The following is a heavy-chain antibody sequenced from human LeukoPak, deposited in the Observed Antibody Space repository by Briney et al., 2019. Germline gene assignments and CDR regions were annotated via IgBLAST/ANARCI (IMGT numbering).Heavy chain of an antibody. D-gene: IGHD3-3*01. Sequence: GGSLRLSCAASGFTFSSYAMYWVRQAPGKGLEWVAFIRYDGSNKYYADSVKGRFTISRDNSKNTLYLQMNSLRAEDTAVYYCAKATRFDAWFDPWGQGTLVTVSS. CDR1: GFTFSSYA. CDR2: IRYDGSNK. J-gene: IGHJ5*02. V-gene: IGHV3-30*02. CDR3: AKATRFDAWFDP.